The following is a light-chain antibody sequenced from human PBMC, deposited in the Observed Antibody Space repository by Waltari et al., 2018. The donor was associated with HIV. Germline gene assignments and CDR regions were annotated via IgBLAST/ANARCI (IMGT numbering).Light chain of an antibody. CDR2: EVF. V-gene: IGLV2-11*01. CDR3: CSYAGTYTYV. J-gene: IGLJ1*01. CDR1: ASDIGYFDY. Sequence: QSALTQPRSVSGSPGQSVTISCTGTASDIGYFDYVSWYQQYPGKDPKVIIYEVFQRPSGAPDRFTASKSGITASLTISGLQDEDEADYYCCSYAGTYTYVFGSGTTVTVL.